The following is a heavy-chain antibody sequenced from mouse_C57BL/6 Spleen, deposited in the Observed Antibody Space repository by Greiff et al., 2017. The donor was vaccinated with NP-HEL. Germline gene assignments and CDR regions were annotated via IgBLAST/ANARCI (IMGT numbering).Heavy chain of an antibody. J-gene: IGHJ2*01. Sequence: QVQLKQPGAELVKPGASVKVPCKTSGYTFTSYWMHWVKQRPGQGLEWIGRIHPSDSDTNYNQKFKGKATLTVDKSSSTAYMQLSSLTSEDSAVYYCAMVLYYDYDGYYFDYWGQGTTLTVSS. D-gene: IGHD2-4*01. CDR2: IHPSDSDT. V-gene: IGHV1-74*01. CDR3: AMVLYYDYDGYYFDY. CDR1: GYTFTSYW.